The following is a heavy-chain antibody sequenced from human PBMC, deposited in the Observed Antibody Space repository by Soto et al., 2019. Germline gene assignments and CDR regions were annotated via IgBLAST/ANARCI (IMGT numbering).Heavy chain of an antibody. V-gene: IGHV4-30-2*01. CDR3: ARPHGDYYGSGPNYYGMDV. Sequence: SETLSLTCAVSGGSISSGGYSWSWIRQPPGKGLECIGYIYHSGSTYYNPSLKSRVTISVDRSKNQLSLKLSSVTAADTAVYYCARPHGDYYGSGPNYYGMDVWGQGTTVTVSS. D-gene: IGHD3-10*01. CDR2: IYHSGST. J-gene: IGHJ6*02. CDR1: GGSISSGGYS.